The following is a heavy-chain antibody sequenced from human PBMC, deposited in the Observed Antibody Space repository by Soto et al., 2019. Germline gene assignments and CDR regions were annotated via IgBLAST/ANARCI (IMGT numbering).Heavy chain of an antibody. Sequence: QVQLVESGGGVVQPGRSLRLSCAASGFTFSSYGMHWVRQAPGKGLEWVAVISYDGSNKYYADSVKGRFTISRDNSKNTLYLQMNSLRADDTAVYYCAKDPLSIVGATTDYWGQGTLVTVSS. CDR3: AKDPLSIVGATTDY. CDR2: ISYDGSNK. CDR1: GFTFSSYG. D-gene: IGHD1-26*01. J-gene: IGHJ4*02. V-gene: IGHV3-30*18.